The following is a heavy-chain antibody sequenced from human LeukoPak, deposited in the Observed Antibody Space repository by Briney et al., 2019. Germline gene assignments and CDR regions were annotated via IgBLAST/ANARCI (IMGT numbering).Heavy chain of an antibody. CDR1: GYTFTNYG. CDR2: INPNSGGT. V-gene: IGHV1-2*02. CDR3: ARERPCSSSWYRRCGWFDP. Sequence: ASVKVSCKASGYTFTNYGITWVRQAPGQGLEWMGWINPNSGGTNYAQKFQGRVTMTRDTSISTAYMELSRLRSDDTAVYYCARERPCSSSWYRRCGWFDPWGQGTLVTVSS. J-gene: IGHJ5*02. D-gene: IGHD6-13*01.